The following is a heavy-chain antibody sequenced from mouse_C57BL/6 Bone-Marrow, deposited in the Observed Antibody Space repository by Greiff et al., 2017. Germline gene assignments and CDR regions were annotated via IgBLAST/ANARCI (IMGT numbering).Heavy chain of an antibody. CDR1: GFNIKDDY. CDR3: TINRGYYYAMDY. Sequence: EVQLQQSGAELVRPGASVKLSCTASGFNIKDDYMHWVKQRPEQGLEWIGWIDPENGDTVYASKFQGKATITADTSSNTAYLQLSSLTAKDTAVYSCTINRGYYYAMDYWGQGTSVTVSS. CDR2: IDPENGDT. J-gene: IGHJ4*01. V-gene: IGHV14-4*01.